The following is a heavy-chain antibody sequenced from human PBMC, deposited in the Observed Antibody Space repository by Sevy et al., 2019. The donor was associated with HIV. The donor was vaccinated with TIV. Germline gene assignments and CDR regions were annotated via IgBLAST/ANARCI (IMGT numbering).Heavy chain of an antibody. CDR3: AQALFGSGSYYNLAY. V-gene: IGHV1-69*13. CDR2: IIPIFGPA. Sequence: ASVKVSCKASGGTFSSDAFSWVRQAPGQGLEWMGGIIPIFGPANYAQKFQGRVTITADGYTTTAYMELSSLTSEDTAIYYCAQALFGSGSYYNLAYWGQGSLVTVSS. J-gene: IGHJ4*02. D-gene: IGHD3-10*01. CDR1: GGTFSSDA.